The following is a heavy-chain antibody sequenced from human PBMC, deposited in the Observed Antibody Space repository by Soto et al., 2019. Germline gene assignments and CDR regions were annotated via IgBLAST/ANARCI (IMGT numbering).Heavy chain of an antibody. Sequence: GGSLKLSCAASGFTFSNAWMNWVRQAPGKGLEWVGRIKSKTDGGTTDYAAPVKGRFAISRDDSKNTLYLQMNSLKTEDTAVYYCTTQSKVVVVAVTAPASWWGQGTLVTVSS. CDR2: IKSKTDGGTT. V-gene: IGHV3-15*01. D-gene: IGHD2-15*01. J-gene: IGHJ4*02. CDR3: TTQSKVVVVAVTAPASW. CDR1: GFTFSNAW.